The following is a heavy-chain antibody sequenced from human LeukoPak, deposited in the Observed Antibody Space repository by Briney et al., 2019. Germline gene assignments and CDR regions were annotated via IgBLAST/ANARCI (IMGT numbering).Heavy chain of an antibody. CDR3: SRDARSGSLDY. Sequence: ASVKVSCKASGYTLTSYDINWVRQATGQGLEWMGWMNTNRGNTGYAQKFQGRVTITRNTSISTAYMELSSLRSEDSAVYYCSRDARSGSLDYWGQGTLVTVSS. V-gene: IGHV1-8*01. D-gene: IGHD6-19*01. J-gene: IGHJ4*02. CDR1: GYTLTSYD. CDR2: MNTNRGNT.